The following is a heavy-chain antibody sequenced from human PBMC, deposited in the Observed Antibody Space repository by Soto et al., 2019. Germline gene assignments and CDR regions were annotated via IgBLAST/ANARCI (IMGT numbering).Heavy chain of an antibody. J-gene: IGHJ4*02. Sequence: GGSLRLSCSASGFPFSRFAINWVRQAPGKGLVYVSAISCNGGDTYHADSVKGRFSISRDNSKNTVYLQMSSLRAEDTAVYYCVKEGAVTFSGWFFDYWGQGTPVTVCS. V-gene: IGHV3-64D*06. CDR3: VKEGAVTFSGWFFDY. CDR2: ISCNGGDT. D-gene: IGHD4-4*01. CDR1: GFPFSRFA.